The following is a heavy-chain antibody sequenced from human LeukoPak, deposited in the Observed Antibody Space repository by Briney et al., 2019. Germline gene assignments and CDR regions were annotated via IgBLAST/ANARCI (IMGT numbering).Heavy chain of an antibody. Sequence: GGSLRLSCAASGFTFNSYNMNWVRQAPGKGLEWVSYISSDSSTIFYADSVKGRFTISRDNVKNSLFLQLNSLRDEDTAVYYCARDLTDDFWSGYHFDYWGQGTLVTVSS. D-gene: IGHD3-3*01. CDR3: ARDLTDDFWSGYHFDY. V-gene: IGHV3-48*02. CDR2: ISSDSSTI. J-gene: IGHJ4*02. CDR1: GFTFNSYN.